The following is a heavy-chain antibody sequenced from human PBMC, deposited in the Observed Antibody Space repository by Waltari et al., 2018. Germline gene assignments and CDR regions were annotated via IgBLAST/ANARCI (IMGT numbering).Heavy chain of an antibody. Sequence: QVQLVQSGAEVKKPGSSVKVSCKASGGTFSSHAISWVRQAPGPGLEWMGGIIPIFGTANYAQKFQGRVTITADESTSTAYMELSSLRSEDTAVYYCARGYCSSTSCYKFYYYYMDVWGKGTTVTVSS. CDR3: ARGYCSSTSCYKFYYYYMDV. CDR2: IIPIFGTA. D-gene: IGHD2-2*02. J-gene: IGHJ6*03. CDR1: GGTFSSHA. V-gene: IGHV1-69*01.